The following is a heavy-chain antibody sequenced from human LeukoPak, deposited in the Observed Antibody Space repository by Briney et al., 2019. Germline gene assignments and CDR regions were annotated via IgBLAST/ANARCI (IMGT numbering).Heavy chain of an antibody. CDR1: GFTFSSYG. CDR3: ARSLGTMVRGMDV. V-gene: IGHV3-33*01. J-gene: IGHJ6*02. D-gene: IGHD3-10*01. Sequence: PGRSLRLSCAASGFTFSSYGMRWVRQAPGKGLEWVAVIWYDGSNKYYADSVKGRFTISRDNSKNTLYLQMNSLRAEDTAVYYCARSLGTMVRGMDVWGQGTTVTVSS. CDR2: IWYDGSNK.